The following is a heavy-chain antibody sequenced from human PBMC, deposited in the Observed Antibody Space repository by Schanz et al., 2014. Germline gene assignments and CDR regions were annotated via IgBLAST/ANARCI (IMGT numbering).Heavy chain of an antibody. D-gene: IGHD3-9*01. Sequence: QVQLVESGGGVVQPGRSLRLSCAAYGFTLSSYAMHWVRQAPGKGLEWVAVISYDGSNKYYADSVKGRFTISRDNSKNTLYLQMNALRAEDTAVYYCARDSRPNYDVLTAYYSIDYWGQGTLVTVSS. CDR1: GFTLSSYA. V-gene: IGHV3-30-3*01. J-gene: IGHJ4*02. CDR2: ISYDGSNK. CDR3: ARDSRPNYDVLTAYYSIDY.